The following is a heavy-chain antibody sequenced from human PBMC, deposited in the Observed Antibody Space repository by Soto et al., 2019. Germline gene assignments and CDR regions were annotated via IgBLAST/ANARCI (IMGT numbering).Heavy chain of an antibody. CDR3: AKLGYYDSSGPYYFDY. CDR2: ISGSGGST. Sequence: PGGSLRLSCAASGFTFSSYAMSWVRQAPGKGLEWVSAISGSGGSTYYADSVKGRFTISRDNSKNTPYLQMNSLRAEGTAVYYCAKLGYYDSSGPYYFDYWGQGTLVTVSS. V-gene: IGHV3-23*01. CDR1: GFTFSSYA. D-gene: IGHD3-22*01. J-gene: IGHJ4*02.